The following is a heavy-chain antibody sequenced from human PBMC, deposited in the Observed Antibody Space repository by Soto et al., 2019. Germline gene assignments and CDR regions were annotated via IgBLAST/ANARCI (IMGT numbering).Heavy chain of an antibody. Sequence: GGSLRLSCTASGFTFNTHWMHWVRQAPGKGLVWVSRIYFDGITTNYADSVKGRFTISRDNSKNTLYLQMNSLRAEDTAVYYCAKFEYYGSGSTNLWGQGTLVTVSS. CDR1: GFTFNTHW. D-gene: IGHD3-10*01. V-gene: IGHV3-74*01. CDR3: AKFEYYGSGSTNL. J-gene: IGHJ4*02. CDR2: IYFDGITT.